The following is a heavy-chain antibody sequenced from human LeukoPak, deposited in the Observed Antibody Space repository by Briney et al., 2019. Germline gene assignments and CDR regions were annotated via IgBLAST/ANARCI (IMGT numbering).Heavy chain of an antibody. CDR1: GFTFSSYS. J-gene: IGHJ4*02. CDR2: LSSGSSTI. V-gene: IGHV3-48*02. CDR3: ARVSTAVSLAIDY. D-gene: IGHD6-13*01. Sequence: PGGSLRLSCAASGFTFSSYSMNWVRQAPGKGLEWVSYLSSGSSTIYYADSVKGRFTISRDNAKNSLCLQMNSLRDEDTAVYYCARVSTAVSLAIDYWGQGTLVTVST.